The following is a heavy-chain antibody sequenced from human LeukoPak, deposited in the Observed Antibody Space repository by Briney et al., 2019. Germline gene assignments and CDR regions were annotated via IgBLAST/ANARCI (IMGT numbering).Heavy chain of an antibody. Sequence: GGSLRLSCAASGFTFSSYAMHWVRQAPGKGLEWVAVIWYDGSNKYYADSVKGRFTISRDNSKNTLYLQMNSLRAEDTAVYYCARDRRNKCSGGSCYGAPGYWGQGTLVTVSS. CDR3: ARDRRNKCSGGSCYGAPGY. CDR2: IWYDGSNK. J-gene: IGHJ4*02. CDR1: GFTFSSYA. D-gene: IGHD2-15*01. V-gene: IGHV3-33*08.